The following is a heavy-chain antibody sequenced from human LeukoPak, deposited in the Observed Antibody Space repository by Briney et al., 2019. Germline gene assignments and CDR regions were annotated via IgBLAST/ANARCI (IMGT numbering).Heavy chain of an antibody. CDR2: INPSGGST. CDR3: ARDMGWLTSLDY. D-gene: IGHD3/OR15-3a*01. Sequence: ASVKVSCKASGYTFTSYYMHWVRQAPRQGLEWMGIINPSGGSTSYAQKFQGRVTMTRDTSTSTVYMELSSLRSEDTAVYYCARDMGWLTSLDYWGQGTLVTVSS. CDR1: GYTFTSYY. V-gene: IGHV1-46*01. J-gene: IGHJ4*02.